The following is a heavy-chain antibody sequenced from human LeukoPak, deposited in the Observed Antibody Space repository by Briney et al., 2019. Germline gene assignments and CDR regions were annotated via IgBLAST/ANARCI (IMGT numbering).Heavy chain of an antibody. CDR3: ARHEEEDGYNAKTLDY. J-gene: IGHJ4*02. CDR1: GGSISGSNYY. CDR2: IFYSGRT. D-gene: IGHD5-24*01. Sequence: PSETLSLTCIVSGGSISGSNYYWSWIRQPPGMGLEWIGSIFYSGRTYFNPSLKSRVTISVDTSKNQFSLRLSSVTAADTAVYYCARHEEEDGYNAKTLDYWGQGALVTVSS. V-gene: IGHV4-39*01.